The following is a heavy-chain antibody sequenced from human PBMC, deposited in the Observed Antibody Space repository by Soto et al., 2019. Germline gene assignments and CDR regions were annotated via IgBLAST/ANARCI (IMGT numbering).Heavy chain of an antibody. J-gene: IGHJ3*02. CDR1: GFTYSSYA. CDR2: ISGSGGST. CDR3: AKGNSWSPALVLDI. Sequence: EVQLLESGGGLVQPGGSLRLSCAASGFTYSSYAMNWVRQAPGKGLEWVSAISGSGGSTYYADSVKGRFTISRDSSKNTLYLQMNSLRAEDTAVYCCAKGNSWSPALVLDIWGQGTMVTVSS. V-gene: IGHV3-23*01. D-gene: IGHD1-7*01.